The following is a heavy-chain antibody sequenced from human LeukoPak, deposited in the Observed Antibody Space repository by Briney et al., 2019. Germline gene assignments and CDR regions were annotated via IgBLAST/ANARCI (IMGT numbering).Heavy chain of an antibody. CDR1: GFTFSSYS. Sequence: KPGGSLRLSCAASGFTFSSYSMNWVRQAPGKGLEWVSSISSSSSYIYYADSVKGRFTISRDNAKNSLYLQMNSLRAEDTAVYYCAREPVWGSYRYIDPWGQGTLVTVSS. V-gene: IGHV3-21*01. CDR2: ISSSSSYI. CDR3: AREPVWGSYRYIDP. D-gene: IGHD3-16*02. J-gene: IGHJ5*02.